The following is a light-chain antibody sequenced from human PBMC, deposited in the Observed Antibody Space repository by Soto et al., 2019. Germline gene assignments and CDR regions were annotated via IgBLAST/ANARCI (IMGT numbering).Light chain of an antibody. CDR3: QSYDSSLSGYV. Sequence: QSVLTKPPSVSGVPGQRVTISCTRSSSNIGAGYDVHWYQQLPGTAPKLLIYGNSNRPSGVPDRFSGSKSGTSASLAITGLQAEDEADYYCQSYDSSLSGYVFGTGTKVTVL. J-gene: IGLJ1*01. CDR1: SSNIGAGYD. CDR2: GNS. V-gene: IGLV1-40*01.